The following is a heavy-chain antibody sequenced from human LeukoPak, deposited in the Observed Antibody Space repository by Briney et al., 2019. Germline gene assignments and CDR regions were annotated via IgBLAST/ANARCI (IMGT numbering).Heavy chain of an antibody. CDR2: LSRSSGTT. J-gene: IGHJ4*02. Sequence: GGSLRLSCAASGFTFSSYGMSWVRQAPGKGLEWVSSLSRSSGTTYYTDSVKGRFTVSRDNTRNTLYLQMTSLRAEDTAIYYCAKHPYGDYVVFDYWGQGTLVTVSS. CDR3: AKHPYGDYVVFDY. D-gene: IGHD4-17*01. CDR1: GFTFSSYG. V-gene: IGHV3-23*01.